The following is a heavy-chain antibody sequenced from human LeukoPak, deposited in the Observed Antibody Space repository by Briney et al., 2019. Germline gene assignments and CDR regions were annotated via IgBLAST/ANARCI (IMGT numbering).Heavy chain of an antibody. D-gene: IGHD3-9*01. CDR3: ARTNYDIYYMDV. J-gene: IGHJ6*03. CDR1: GYTFTGYW. Sequence: GASVKVSCKAFGYTFTGYWMHWVRQAPGQGPEWMGVISPSGGSTIYAQKLQGRVTMTTDTSTSTAYMELRSLRSDDTAVYYCARTNYDIYYMDVWGKGTTVTISS. CDR2: ISPSGGST. V-gene: IGHV1-46*01.